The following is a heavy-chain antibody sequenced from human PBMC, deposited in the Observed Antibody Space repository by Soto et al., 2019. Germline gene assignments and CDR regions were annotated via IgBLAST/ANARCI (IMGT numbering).Heavy chain of an antibody. CDR2: IIPIFGTA. Sequence: SVKVSCKASGGTFSSYAISWVRQAPGQGLEWMGGIIPIFGTANYAQKFQGRVTITADKSTSTAYMGLSSLRSEDTAVYYCARARGKNYYDSSGYLDYWGQGTLVTVSS. J-gene: IGHJ4*02. D-gene: IGHD3-22*01. V-gene: IGHV1-69*06. CDR3: ARARGKNYYDSSGYLDY. CDR1: GGTFSSYA.